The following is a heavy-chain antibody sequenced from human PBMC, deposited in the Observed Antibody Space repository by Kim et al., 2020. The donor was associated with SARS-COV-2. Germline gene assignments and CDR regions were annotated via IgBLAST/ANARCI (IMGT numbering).Heavy chain of an antibody. Sequence: ASVKVSCKASGYTFTSYDINWVRQATGQGLEWMGWMNPNSGNTGYAQKFQGRVTMTRNTSISTAYMELSSLRSEDTAVYYCARDRWELLPYYYYGMDVWGQGTTVNVSS. J-gene: IGHJ6*02. V-gene: IGHV1-8*01. CDR3: ARDRWELLPYYYYGMDV. CDR2: MNPNSGNT. D-gene: IGHD1-26*01. CDR1: GYTFTSYD.